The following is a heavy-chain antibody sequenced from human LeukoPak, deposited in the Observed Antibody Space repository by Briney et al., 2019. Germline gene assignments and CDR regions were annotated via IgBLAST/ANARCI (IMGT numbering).Heavy chain of an antibody. CDR1: GFTFRSHA. CDR2: IYENGGAT. D-gene: IGHD2-21*01. CDR3: AKDFRIGYSAHFDY. V-gene: IGHV3-23*01. J-gene: IGHJ4*02. Sequence: GGSLRLSCVGSGFTFRSHAMSWVRQAPEKGLEFVSGIYENGGATYYADSVKGRFSISRDNSKNTLYLQTDSLRGEDTAVYYCAKDFRIGYSAHFDYWGQGALVTVSS.